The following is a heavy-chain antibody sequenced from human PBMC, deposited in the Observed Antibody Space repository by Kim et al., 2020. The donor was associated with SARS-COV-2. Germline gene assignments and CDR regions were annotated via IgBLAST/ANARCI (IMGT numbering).Heavy chain of an antibody. Sequence: SETLSLTCAVYGGSFSGYYWSWIRQPPGKGLEWIGEINHSGSTNYNPSLKSRVTISVDTSKNQFSLKLSSVTAADTAVHYCARGRGTVVAATRFDYWGQGTLVTVSS. CDR2: INHSGST. CDR3: ARGRGTVVAATRFDY. D-gene: IGHD2-15*01. V-gene: IGHV4-34*01. CDR1: GGSFSGYY. J-gene: IGHJ4*02.